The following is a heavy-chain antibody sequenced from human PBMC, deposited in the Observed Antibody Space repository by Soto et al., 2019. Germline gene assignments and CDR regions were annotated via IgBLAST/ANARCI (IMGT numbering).Heavy chain of an antibody. CDR2: ISAYNGNT. CDR1: GYTFTGYY. CDR3: ASATLAYCGGDCYSNAFDI. V-gene: IGHV1-18*04. Sequence: ASVKVSCKASGYTFTGYYMHWVRQAPGQGLEWMGWISAYNGNTNYAQKLQGRVTMTTDTSTSTAYMELRSLRSDDTAVYYCASATLAYCGGDCYSNAFDIWGQGTMVTVSS. J-gene: IGHJ3*02. D-gene: IGHD2-21*02.